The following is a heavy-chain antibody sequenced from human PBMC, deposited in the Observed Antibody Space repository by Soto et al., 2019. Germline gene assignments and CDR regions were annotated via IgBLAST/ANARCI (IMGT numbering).Heavy chain of an antibody. D-gene: IGHD3-9*01. CDR2: IYYSGST. CDR3: ARRHDALTGPDAFDV. J-gene: IGHJ3*01. CDR1: GDSISSDGYY. Sequence: QVQLQESGPGLVKALQTLSLTCTVSGDSISSDGYYLTWIRQHPGKGLEWIGDIYYSGSTSYNPSLESRVTMSVHTSDNQLSLKLLSVTAADTAVYYCARRHDALTGPDAFDVWGQGTKVTVSS. V-gene: IGHV4-31*03.